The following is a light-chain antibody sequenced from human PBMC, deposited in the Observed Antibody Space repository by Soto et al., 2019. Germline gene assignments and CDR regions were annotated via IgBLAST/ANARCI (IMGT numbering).Light chain of an antibody. CDR1: SSDVGAYNF. CDR3: YSYRGSNAWV. Sequence: QSALTQPASVSGSPGQSITISCTGTSSDVGAYNFVSWYQHHPGTAPKLMIYEVSNRPSGASNRFSGSKSGSTASLTISGLQTEDEADYYCYSYRGSNAWVFGGGTKLTVL. V-gene: IGLV2-14*01. CDR2: EVS. J-gene: IGLJ3*02.